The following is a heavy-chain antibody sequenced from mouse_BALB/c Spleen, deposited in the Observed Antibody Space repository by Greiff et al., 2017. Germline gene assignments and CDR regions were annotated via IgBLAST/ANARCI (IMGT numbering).Heavy chain of an antibody. CDR3: ARDVQDYDPYAMDY. Sequence: EVKVVESGGGLVQPGGSLRLSCATSGFTFTDYYMSWVRQPPGKALEWLGFIRNKANGYTTEYSASVKGRFTISRDNSQSILYLQMNTLRAEDSATYYCARDVQDYDPYAMDYWGQGTSVTVSS. J-gene: IGHJ4*01. CDR1: GFTFTDYY. D-gene: IGHD2-4*01. V-gene: IGHV7-3*02. CDR2: IRNKANGYTT.